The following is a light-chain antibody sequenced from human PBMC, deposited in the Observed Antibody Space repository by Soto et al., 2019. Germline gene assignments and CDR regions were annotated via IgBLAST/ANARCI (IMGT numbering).Light chain of an antibody. J-gene: IGLJ1*01. CDR3: FSYTSSTAYV. Sequence: QSVLTQPSAGSGSPGESINISCTGTIRDVGGYKYVSWYQLHPGKAPKLMIYEVSNVPSGISNRFSASKSGNTASLTISGLQAEDEADYYCFSYTSSTAYVVETGTKV. CDR1: IRDVGGYKY. V-gene: IGLV2-14*01. CDR2: EVS.